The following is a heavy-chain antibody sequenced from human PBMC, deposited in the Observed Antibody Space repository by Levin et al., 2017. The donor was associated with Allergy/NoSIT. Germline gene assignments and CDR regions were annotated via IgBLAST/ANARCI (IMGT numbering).Heavy chain of an antibody. D-gene: IGHD3-3*01. CDR3: ARNSHFGRFCDY. CDR1: GGSISSSSYH. Sequence: PGGSLRLSCTVSGGSISSSSYHWGWIRQPPGTGLEWIGSIYYSGITYYNPSLKSRVTISVDTSKNQFSLKLSSVTAADTAVYYCARNSHFGRFCDYWGQGTLVTVSS. CDR2: IYYSGIT. V-gene: IGHV4-39*01. J-gene: IGHJ4*02.